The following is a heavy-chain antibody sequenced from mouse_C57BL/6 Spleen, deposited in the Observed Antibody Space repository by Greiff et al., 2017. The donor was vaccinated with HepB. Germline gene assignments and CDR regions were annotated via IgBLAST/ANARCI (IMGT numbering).Heavy chain of an antibody. J-gene: IGHJ4*01. CDR1: GFSLSTSGMG. CDR2: IYWDDDK. Sequence: QVTLKVSGPGILQSSQTLSLTCSFSGFSLSTSGMGVSWIRQPSGKGLEWLAHIYWDDDKRYNPSLKSRLPISKDTSRNQVFLKITSVDTADTATYYCARINTVVARYYAMDYWGQGTSVTVSS. V-gene: IGHV8-12*01. D-gene: IGHD1-1*01. CDR3: ARINTVVARYYAMDY.